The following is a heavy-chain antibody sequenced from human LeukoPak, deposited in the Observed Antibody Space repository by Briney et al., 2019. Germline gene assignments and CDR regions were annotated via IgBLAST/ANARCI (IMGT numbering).Heavy chain of an antibody. CDR3: ANPPNLYGGNPDIN. V-gene: IGHV3-23*01. D-gene: IGHD4-23*01. J-gene: IGHJ4*02. CDR2: ISGSGGST. CDR1: GFTFSSYA. Sequence: GGSLRLSCAASGFTFSSYAMSWVRQAPGKGLEWVSAISGSGGSTYYADSVKGRFTISRDNSKNKLYLQMNSLTAEDPAVYYCANPPNLYGGNPDINWGQGTLVTVSS.